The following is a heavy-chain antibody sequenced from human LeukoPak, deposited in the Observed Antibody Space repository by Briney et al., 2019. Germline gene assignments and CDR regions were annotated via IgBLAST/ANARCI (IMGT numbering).Heavy chain of an antibody. CDR2: IYYSGNT. CDR1: GDSISSSNSY. J-gene: IGHJ6*03. Sequence: SETLSLTCTVSGDSISSSNSYWGWIRQPPGKGLEWIGSIYYSGNTYYNASLKSRVTISVDTSKNQFSLKLTSVTAADTAVYYCARDRVGSSSYYYYYYMDVWGKGTTVTISS. CDR3: ARDRVGSSSYYYYYYMDV. V-gene: IGHV4-39*02. D-gene: IGHD6-6*01.